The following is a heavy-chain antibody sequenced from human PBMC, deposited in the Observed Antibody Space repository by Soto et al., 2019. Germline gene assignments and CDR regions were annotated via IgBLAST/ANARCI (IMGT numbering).Heavy chain of an antibody. Sequence: PGGSLRLSCAASGFTFSSYGMHWVRQAPGKGLEWVAVIWYDGSNKYYADSVKGRFTISRDNSKNTLYLQMNSLRAEDMAVYYCARVFGSSTYYYYGMDVWGQGTTVTV. CDR2: IWYDGSNK. CDR1: GFTFSSYG. V-gene: IGHV3-33*01. D-gene: IGHD3-3*01. J-gene: IGHJ6*02. CDR3: ARVFGSSTYYYYGMDV.